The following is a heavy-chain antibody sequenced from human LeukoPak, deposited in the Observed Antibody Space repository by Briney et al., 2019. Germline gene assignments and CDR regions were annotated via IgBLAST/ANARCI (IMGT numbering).Heavy chain of an antibody. CDR1: GFTFSSYA. J-gene: IGHJ4*02. CDR2: ISYDGSNK. Sequence: GGSLRLSCAASGFTFSSYAMHWVRQAPGKGLEWVAVISYDGSNKYYADSVKGRFTISRDNSKNTLYLQMNSLRAEDTAVYYCAREDTAMVPRFDYWGQGTLVTVSS. D-gene: IGHD5-18*01. CDR3: AREDTAMVPRFDY. V-gene: IGHV3-30*04.